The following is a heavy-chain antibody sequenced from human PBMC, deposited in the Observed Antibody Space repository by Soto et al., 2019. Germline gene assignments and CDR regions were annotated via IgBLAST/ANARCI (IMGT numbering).Heavy chain of an antibody. Sequence: ASVKVSCKASGYTFTSYYMHWVRQAPGQGLEWMGIINPSGGSTSYAQKFQGRVTMTRDTSTSTVYMELSSLRSEDTAVYYCARDRIAAARSLDYYYGMDVCGQGTTVSVSS. CDR1: GYTFTSYY. CDR3: ARDRIAAARSLDYYYGMDV. V-gene: IGHV1-46*01. CDR2: INPSGGST. J-gene: IGHJ6*02. D-gene: IGHD6-13*01.